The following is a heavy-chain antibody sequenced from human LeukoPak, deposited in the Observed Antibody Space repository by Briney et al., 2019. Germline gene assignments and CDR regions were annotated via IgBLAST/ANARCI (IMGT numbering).Heavy chain of an antibody. Sequence: GASVKVSCKASGGTFSSYAISWVRQAPGQGLEWMGRIIPILGIANYAQKFQGRVTITADKSTSTAYMELSSLRSEGTAVYYCARSSYGSGIHEVGSDYWGQGTLVTVSS. V-gene: IGHV1-69*04. D-gene: IGHD3-10*01. CDR2: IIPILGIA. J-gene: IGHJ4*02. CDR3: ARSSYGSGIHEVGSDY. CDR1: GGTFSSYA.